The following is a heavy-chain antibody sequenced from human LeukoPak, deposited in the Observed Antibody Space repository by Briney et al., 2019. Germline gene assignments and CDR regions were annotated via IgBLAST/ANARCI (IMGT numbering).Heavy chain of an antibody. D-gene: IGHD3-10*01. V-gene: IGHV3-7*02. CDR1: GFAFSSYW. J-gene: IGHJ4*02. CDR3: CAGSGSYIY. CDR2: IKQDGSER. Sequence: GGSLRLSCAASGFAFSSYWMNWVRQAPGKGLEWVANIKQDGSERYSVDSLKGRFTISRGNAKNSLYLQMNSLRADDTAVYYCCAGSGSYIYWGQGTLVSVSS.